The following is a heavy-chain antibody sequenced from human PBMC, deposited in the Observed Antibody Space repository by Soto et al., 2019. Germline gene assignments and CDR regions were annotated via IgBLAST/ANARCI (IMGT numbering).Heavy chain of an antibody. D-gene: IGHD3-3*01. CDR3: ARTYFDFWSGSHYWYFDL. CDR1: ADSITTHY. V-gene: IGHV4-59*11. CDR2: VYYNGST. Sequence: QVHLQESGPGLVKPSETLSLTCTVSADSITTHYWSWIRQPPGEGLEWIGSVYYNGSTNHNPSLKSRLAISMDTSKNQFSLKMTSVTAADTAVYYCARTYFDFWSGSHYWYFDLWGRGTLGTVSS. J-gene: IGHJ2*01.